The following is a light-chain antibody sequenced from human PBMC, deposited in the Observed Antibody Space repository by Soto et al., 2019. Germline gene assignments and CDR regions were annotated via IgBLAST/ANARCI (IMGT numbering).Light chain of an antibody. CDR3: QQFNNYIT. J-gene: IGKJ5*01. CDR2: DAS. V-gene: IGKV1D-13*01. CDR1: QGISSA. Sequence: VGDRVTITCRASQGISSALAWYQQKPGKAPKLLIYDASSLESGVPSRFSGSGSGTDFTLTISSLQPEDFATYYCQQFNNYITFGQGTRLEIK.